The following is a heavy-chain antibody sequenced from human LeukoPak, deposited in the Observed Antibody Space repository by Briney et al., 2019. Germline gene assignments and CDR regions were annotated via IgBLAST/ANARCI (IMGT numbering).Heavy chain of an antibody. CDR2: ISSSSYI. CDR1: GFTFSSYA. D-gene: IGHD2-21*02. J-gene: IGHJ3*02. CDR3: ARSTGDDWYTFDI. Sequence: PGGSLRLSCAASGFTFSSYAMSWVRQAPGKGLEWVSSISSSSYIYYAASLKGRFTVSRDNAKNSQYLKMNSLRAEDTAVYYCARSTGDDWYTFDIWGQGTMVTVSS. V-gene: IGHV3-21*01.